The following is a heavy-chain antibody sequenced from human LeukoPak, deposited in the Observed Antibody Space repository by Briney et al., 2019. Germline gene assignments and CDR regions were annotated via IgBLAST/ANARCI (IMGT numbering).Heavy chain of an antibody. J-gene: IGHJ5*02. CDR1: GYTFTSYY. V-gene: IGHV1-46*01. CDR3: AGDLSHISRGGGRNWFDP. CDR2: INPSGGST. Sequence: ASVKVSCKASGYTFTSYYMHWVRQAPGQGLEWMGIINPSGGSTSYAQKFQGRVTMTRDTSTSTVYMELSSLRSEDTAVYYCAGDLSHISRGGGRNWFDPWGQGTLVTVSS. D-gene: IGHD3-16*01.